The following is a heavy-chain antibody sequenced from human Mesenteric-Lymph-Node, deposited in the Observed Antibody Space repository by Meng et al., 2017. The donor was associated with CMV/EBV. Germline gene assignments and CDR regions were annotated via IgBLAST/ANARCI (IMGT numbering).Heavy chain of an antibody. CDR3: ARDSVDISPPYYYGMDI. V-gene: IGHV3-23*03. CDR2: IYSGGSGST. D-gene: IGHD5-12*01. Sequence: GESLKISCAASGFTFSSYALTWVRQAPGKGLEWVSVIYSGGSGSTYYADSVKGRFTISRDNSKNTVSLQVNSLRAEDTAVYYCARDSVDISPPYYYGMDIWGQGTTVTVSS. J-gene: IGHJ6*02. CDR1: GFTFSSYA.